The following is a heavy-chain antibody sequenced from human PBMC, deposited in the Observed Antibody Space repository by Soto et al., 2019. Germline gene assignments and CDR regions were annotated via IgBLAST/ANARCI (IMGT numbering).Heavy chain of an antibody. Sequence: KTSETLSLTCAVYGGSFSDHYWSWIRQTPGKGLEWIGEINHSGSTNYNPSFKSRVTISMDTSKNQFSLNLDSVTAADTAVYFCARDFAYFDSWGQGTLVTVSS. CDR2: INHSGST. CDR3: ARDFAYFDS. V-gene: IGHV4-34*01. J-gene: IGHJ4*02. CDR1: GGSFSDHY. D-gene: IGHD3-3*01.